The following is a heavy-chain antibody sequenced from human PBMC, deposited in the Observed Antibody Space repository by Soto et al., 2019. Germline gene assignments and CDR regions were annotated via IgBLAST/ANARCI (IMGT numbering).Heavy chain of an antibody. V-gene: IGHV3-30-3*01. Sequence: PGGSLRLSCAASGFTFSSYAMHWVRQAPGKGLEWVAVISYDGSNKYYADSVKGRFTISRDNSKNTLYLQMNSLRAEDTAVYYCARVPDFWSGYRNYYYYGMDVWGQGTTVTVSS. CDR2: ISYDGSNK. CDR3: ARVPDFWSGYRNYYYYGMDV. D-gene: IGHD3-3*01. J-gene: IGHJ6*02. CDR1: GFTFSSYA.